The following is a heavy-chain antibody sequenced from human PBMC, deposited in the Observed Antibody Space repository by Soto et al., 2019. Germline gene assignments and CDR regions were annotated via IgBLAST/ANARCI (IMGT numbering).Heavy chain of an antibody. V-gene: IGHV3-9*01. CDR2: ISWNSGSI. D-gene: IGHD3-10*01. J-gene: IGHJ5*02. CDR1: GFTFDDYA. Sequence: SLKISCAASGFTFDDYAMHWVRQAPGKGLEWVSGISWNSGSIGYADSVKGRFTISRDNAKNSLYLQMNSLRAEDTALYYCALQNGPYYYGSGSYFFGGGNWFDPWGQGTLVTVSS. CDR3: ALQNGPYYYGSGSYFFGGGNWFDP.